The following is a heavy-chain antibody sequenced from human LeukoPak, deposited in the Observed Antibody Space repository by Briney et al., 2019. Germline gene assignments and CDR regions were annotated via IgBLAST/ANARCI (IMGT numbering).Heavy chain of an antibody. CDR2: IRYDGSNK. Sequence: PGGSLRLSCAAAGFTFSTYGIHWVRQALGMGLEWVAFIRYDGSNKYYADSVKGRFTISRDNFMNTVYLQMNSLRPEDTAVYYCAKEGYSSGWYEDYWGQGTLVTVSS. CDR3: AKEGYSSGWYEDY. V-gene: IGHV3-30*02. D-gene: IGHD6-19*01. CDR1: GFTFSTYG. J-gene: IGHJ4*02.